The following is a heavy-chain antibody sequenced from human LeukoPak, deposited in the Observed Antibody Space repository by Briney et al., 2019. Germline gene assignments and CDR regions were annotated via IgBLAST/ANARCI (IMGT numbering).Heavy chain of an antibody. Sequence: GGSLRLSCAASGFTFSSYEMNWVRQAPGKGLEWVSYISSSGSTIYYADSVKGRFTISRDNAKNSLYLQMNSLRAEDTAVYYCARERSYYYGSGGYPEDAFDIWGQGTMVTVSS. D-gene: IGHD3-10*01. CDR1: GFTFSSYE. V-gene: IGHV3-48*03. CDR3: ARERSYYYGSGGYPEDAFDI. J-gene: IGHJ3*02. CDR2: ISSSGSTI.